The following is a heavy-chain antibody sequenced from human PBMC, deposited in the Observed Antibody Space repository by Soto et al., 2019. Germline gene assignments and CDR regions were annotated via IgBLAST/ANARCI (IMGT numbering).Heavy chain of an antibody. CDR2: ISGSGGST. Sequence: GGSLRLSCAASGFTFSSYAMSWVRQAPGKGLEWVSAISGSGGSTYYADSVKGRFTISRDNSKNTLYLQMNSLRAEDTAVYYCAKVSTVTTRYDYFDYWGQGTLVTVSS. CDR3: AKVSTVTTRYDYFDY. V-gene: IGHV3-23*01. CDR1: GFTFSSYA. J-gene: IGHJ4*02. D-gene: IGHD4-17*01.